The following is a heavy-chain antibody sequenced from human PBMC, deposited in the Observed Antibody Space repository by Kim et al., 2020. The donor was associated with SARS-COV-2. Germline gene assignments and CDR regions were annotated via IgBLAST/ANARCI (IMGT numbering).Heavy chain of an antibody. V-gene: IGHV4-39*01. CDR1: GGSISSSSDY. CDR3: ARPPNDYYDSSGLYFFAF. J-gene: IGHJ4*02. D-gene: IGHD3-22*01. Sequence: SETLSLTCTVSGGSISSSSDYWGRIRQPPGKGLEWLGRIYYSGRTYYNPALKSRVTISVDTSKKQLSLRQSTVTAADTAAYYCARPPNDYYDSSGLYFFAFWGQRTLVTVSS. CDR2: IYYSGRT.